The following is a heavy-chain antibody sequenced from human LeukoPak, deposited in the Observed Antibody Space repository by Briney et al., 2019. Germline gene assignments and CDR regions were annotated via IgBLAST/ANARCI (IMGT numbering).Heavy chain of an antibody. CDR2: ISSSSGHI. D-gene: IGHD2-15*01. V-gene: IGHV3-21*01. Sequence: PGGALRLSCAGSGFTFSIYSMDWVRQAPGKGLEWGTSISSSSGHIYYADSVKGRFTISRDNAKNSLYLQMNILRTEDTAVYYCASAPPLAFGSEECYMDVWGKGTTVTVSS. CDR1: GFTFSIYS. J-gene: IGHJ6*03. CDR3: ASAPPLAFGSEECYMDV.